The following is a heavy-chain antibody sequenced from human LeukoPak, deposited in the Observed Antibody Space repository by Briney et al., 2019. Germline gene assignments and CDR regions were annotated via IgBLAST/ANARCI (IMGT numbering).Heavy chain of an antibody. D-gene: IGHD1-26*01. CDR1: GASITSYY. CDR3: ARSPFVGGVGATSWYFDL. J-gene: IGHJ2*01. Sequence: SETLSLTCTVSGASITSYYWTWIRQPPGKELEWIGNIYTSADINFNPSLKSRVTISLDASKRQFSLKLDSVSAADTAIYYCARSPFVGGVGATSWYFDLWGRGALVTVSS. CDR2: IYTSADI. V-gene: IGHV4-4*09.